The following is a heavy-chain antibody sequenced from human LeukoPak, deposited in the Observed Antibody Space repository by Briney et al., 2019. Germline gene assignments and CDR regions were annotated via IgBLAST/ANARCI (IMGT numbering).Heavy chain of an antibody. D-gene: IGHD3-22*01. CDR3: ASQRYNYYDSSPTAFDI. CDR2: IYYSGST. CDR1: GGSISSSSYY. V-gene: IGHV4-39*07. J-gene: IGHJ3*02. Sequence: PSETLSLTCTVSGGSISSSSYYWGWIRQPPGKGLEWIGSIYYSGSTYYNPSLKSRVTISVDTSKNQFSLKLSSVTAADTAVYYCASQRYNYYDSSPTAFDIWGQGTMVTVSS.